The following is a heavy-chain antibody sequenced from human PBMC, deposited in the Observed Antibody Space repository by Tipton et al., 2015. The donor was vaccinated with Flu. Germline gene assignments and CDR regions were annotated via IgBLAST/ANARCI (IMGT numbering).Heavy chain of an antibody. CDR1: GGSISSCY. D-gene: IGHD3-3*01. CDR3: ARTAGYDFWSGYYSGGNWFDP. J-gene: IGHJ5*02. CDR2: IYYSGST. V-gene: IGHV4-59*01. Sequence: TLSLTCTVSGGSISSCYWSWIRQPPGKGLEWIGYIYYSGSTNYNPSLKSRVTISVDTSKNQFSLKLSSVTAADTAVYYCARTAGYDFWSGYYSGGNWFDPWGQGTLVTVSS.